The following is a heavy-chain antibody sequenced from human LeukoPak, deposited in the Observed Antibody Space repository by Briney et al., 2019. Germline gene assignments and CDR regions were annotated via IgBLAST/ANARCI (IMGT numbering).Heavy chain of an antibody. J-gene: IGHJ5*01. Sequence: GGSLRLSCAASGLTFDIYAMSWVRQAPGKGLEWVSAVSSNGDSTYYADSVKGRFAISRDNTNNTLFLQMNSLRAEDTAVYYCAKNPLYDSSGYFFPTLDSWGQGTLVAVSS. D-gene: IGHD3-22*01. V-gene: IGHV3-23*01. CDR1: GLTFDIYA. CDR2: VSSNGDST. CDR3: AKNPLYDSSGYFFPTLDS.